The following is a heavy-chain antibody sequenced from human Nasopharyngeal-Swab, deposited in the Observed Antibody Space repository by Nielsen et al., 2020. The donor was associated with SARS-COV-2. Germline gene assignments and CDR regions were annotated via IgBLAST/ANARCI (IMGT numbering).Heavy chain of an antibody. V-gene: IGHV4-34*09. D-gene: IGHD2-21*02. J-gene: IGHJ6*02. CDR1: GGSFSGYY. CDR2: IYYSGST. CDR3: AREPLRDGMDV. Sequence: SETLSLTCAVYGGSFSGYYWAWIRQPPGKGLEWIGNIYYSGSTDYNPSLKSRFTISVDTSKNQFSLKLSSVTAADTAVYYCAREPLRDGMDVWGQGTTVTVSS.